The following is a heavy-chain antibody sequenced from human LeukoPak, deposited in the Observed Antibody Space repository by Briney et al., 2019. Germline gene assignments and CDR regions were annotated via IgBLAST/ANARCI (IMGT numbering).Heavy chain of an antibody. Sequence: SETLSLTCTVSGGSISSGSYYWRWIRQPAGKGLEWIGRIYTSGSTNYNPSLKSRVTISVDTSKNQFSLKLSSVTAADTAVYYCARASSSSQYYYDSSGYYELFDYWGQGTLVTVSS. CDR1: GGSISSGSYY. CDR3: ARASSSSQYYYDSSGYYELFDY. J-gene: IGHJ4*02. V-gene: IGHV4-61*02. CDR2: IYTSGST. D-gene: IGHD3-22*01.